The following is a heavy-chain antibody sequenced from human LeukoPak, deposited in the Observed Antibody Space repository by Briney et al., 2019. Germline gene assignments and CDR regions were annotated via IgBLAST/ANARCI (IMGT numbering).Heavy chain of an antibody. Sequence: GASVKVSCKASGGTFRLYAISWVRHAPGQGLEWMGGIIPIFGTANYAQKFQGRVTITADESTSTAYMELSSLRSEDTAVYYCAAPYCGGDCYPGVENWFDPWGQGTLVTVSS. CDR2: IIPIFGTA. CDR3: AAPYCGGDCYPGVENWFDP. CDR1: GGTFRLYA. D-gene: IGHD2-21*02. V-gene: IGHV1-69*13. J-gene: IGHJ5*02.